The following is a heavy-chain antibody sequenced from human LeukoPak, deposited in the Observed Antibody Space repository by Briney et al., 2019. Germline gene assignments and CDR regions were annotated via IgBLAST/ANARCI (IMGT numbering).Heavy chain of an antibody. D-gene: IGHD1-1*01. CDR3: ARHYQLDY. V-gene: IGHV3-74*01. CDR1: GFTFSSHW. Sequence: GGSLRLSCAVSGFTFSSHWMFWVRQVPGKGLVWVSQINNDGSSTTYADSVKGRFTISTDNAKNTLYLQMNRLRAEDAAVYYCARHYQLDYWGQGTLVTVSS. CDR2: INNDGSST. J-gene: IGHJ4*02.